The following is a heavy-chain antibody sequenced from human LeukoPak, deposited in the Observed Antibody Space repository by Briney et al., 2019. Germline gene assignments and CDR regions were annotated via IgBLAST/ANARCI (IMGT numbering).Heavy chain of an antibody. CDR3: ARDSFAGYSSSWHFDN. J-gene: IGHJ4*02. Sequence: ASVKASCKASGYTFTGHYMHWVRQAPGQGLEWMGWINPSSGGIKYAQNFQGRVAMTRDTSISTAYMELSRLTSDDTAVYYCARDSFAGYSSSWHFDNWGQGSLVTVSS. CDR2: INPSSGGI. V-gene: IGHV1-2*02. CDR1: GYTFTGHY. D-gene: IGHD6-13*01.